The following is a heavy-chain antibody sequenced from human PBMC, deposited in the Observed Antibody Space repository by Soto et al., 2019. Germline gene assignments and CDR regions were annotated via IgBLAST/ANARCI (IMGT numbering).Heavy chain of an antibody. CDR2: IWYDGNNK. CDR1: GFTFSSYG. J-gene: IGHJ6*02. Sequence: GALRLSCAASGFTFSSYGMHWVRQAPGKGLEWVTFIWYDGNNKYYADSVKGRFTISRDNSKNTLYLQMNSLRAEDTAVYYCARKEGSDTSGYPTTYYYGMDVRGQGTTVTVSS. D-gene: IGHD3-22*01. CDR3: ARKEGSDTSGYPTTYYYGMDV. V-gene: IGHV3-33*01.